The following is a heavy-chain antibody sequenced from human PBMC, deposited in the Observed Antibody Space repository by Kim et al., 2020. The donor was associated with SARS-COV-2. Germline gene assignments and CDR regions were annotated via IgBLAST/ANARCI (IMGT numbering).Heavy chain of an antibody. CDR2: IYYSGST. CDR3: ARESLGYGDSDSAFDI. CDR1: GGSISSYY. Sequence: SETLSLTCTVSGGSISSYYWSWIRQPPGKGLEWIGYIYYSGSTNYNPSLKSRVTISVDTSKNQFSLKLSSVTAADTAVYYCARESLGYGDSDSAFDIWGQGTMVTVSS. J-gene: IGHJ3*02. D-gene: IGHD4-17*01. V-gene: IGHV4-59*13.